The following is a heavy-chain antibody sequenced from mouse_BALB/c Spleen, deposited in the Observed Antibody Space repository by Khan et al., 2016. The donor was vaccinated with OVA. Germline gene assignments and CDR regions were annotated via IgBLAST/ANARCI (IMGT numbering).Heavy chain of an antibody. CDR1: GYTFTSYW. CDR3: AASILFYYSLCY. D-gene: IGHD2-12*01. Sequence: QVQLKQSGAELAKPGASVKMSCKASGYTFTSYWMHWVKQRPGQGLEWIGYINPSTGYTEYNQKFKDKATLTTDESSSTAYMQLSSLTTEDSAVHYCAASILFYYSLCYWGQGTSVTVSS. J-gene: IGHJ4*01. CDR2: INPSTGYT. V-gene: IGHV1-7*01.